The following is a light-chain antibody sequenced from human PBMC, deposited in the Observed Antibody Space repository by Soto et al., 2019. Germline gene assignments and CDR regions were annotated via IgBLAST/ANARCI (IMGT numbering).Light chain of an antibody. V-gene: IGLV2-14*01. CDR3: SSYTSSSTLYV. Sequence: QSVLTQPASVSGSPGQSITISCTGTSRDVGGYNYVSWYQQHPGKAPKLKIYDVSNRPSGVSNRFSGSKSGNTASLTISGLQAEDEADYYCSSYTSSSTLYVFGTGTKVTVL. CDR2: DVS. CDR1: SRDVGGYNY. J-gene: IGLJ1*01.